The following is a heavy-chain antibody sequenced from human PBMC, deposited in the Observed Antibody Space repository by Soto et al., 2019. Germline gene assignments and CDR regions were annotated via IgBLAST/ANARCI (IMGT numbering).Heavy chain of an antibody. D-gene: IGHD6-13*01. V-gene: IGHV3-30*18. CDR1: GFTFSSYG. J-gene: IGHJ4*02. Sequence: QVQLVESGGGVVQPGRSLRLSCAASGFTFSSYGMHWVRQAPGKGLEWVAVISYDGSNKYYADSVKGRFTISRDNSKNTLYLQMNSLRAEDTAVYYCAKDSSSSWLDYWGQGTLVTVSS. CDR2: ISYDGSNK. CDR3: AKDSSSSWLDY.